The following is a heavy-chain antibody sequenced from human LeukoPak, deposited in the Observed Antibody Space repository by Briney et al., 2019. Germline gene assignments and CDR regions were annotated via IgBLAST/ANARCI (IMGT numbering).Heavy chain of an antibody. CDR1: GGSISSGSYY. J-gene: IGHJ4*02. CDR3: ARHRTYYYDSSGYYYSYYFDY. CDR2: IYSSGST. D-gene: IGHD3-22*01. Sequence: SETLSLTCTVSGGSISSGSYYWSWIRRPAGKGLEWIGRIYSSGSTNYNPSLKSRVTISLDTSKNQFSLKLSSVTAADTAVYYCARHRTYYYDSSGYYYSYYFDYWGQGTLVTVSS. V-gene: IGHV4-61*02.